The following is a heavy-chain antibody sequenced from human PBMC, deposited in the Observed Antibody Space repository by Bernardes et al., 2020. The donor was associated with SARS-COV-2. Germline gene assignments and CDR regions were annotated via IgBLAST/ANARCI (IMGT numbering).Heavy chain of an antibody. CDR1: GFTVPSNY. J-gene: IGHJ5*02. CDR2: IYSGGST. CDR3: ARRLADNWFDP. Sequence: VGSLILSCAASGFTVPSNYMYWVRQAPGQGLEWVSVIYSGGSTYYADSVKGRFTISRDNSKNTLYLQMNSLRAEDTAVYFCARRLADNWFDPWGQGTLVTVSS. D-gene: IGHD2-15*01. V-gene: IGHV3-66*02.